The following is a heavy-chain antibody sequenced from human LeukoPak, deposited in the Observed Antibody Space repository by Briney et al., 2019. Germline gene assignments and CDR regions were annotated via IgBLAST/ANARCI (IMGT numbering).Heavy chain of an antibody. CDR3: ARVEEVRGGITSFDY. J-gene: IGHJ4*02. Sequence: ASVKVSCKASGYTFTSYAISWVRQAPGQGLEWMGGICVYNGNTNYAQKLQGRVTVTTDTSTSTAYMELRSLTSDDTAVYYCARVEEVRGGITSFDYWGQGTLVTVSS. V-gene: IGHV1-18*01. CDR1: GYTFTSYA. CDR2: ICVYNGNT. D-gene: IGHD3-10*01.